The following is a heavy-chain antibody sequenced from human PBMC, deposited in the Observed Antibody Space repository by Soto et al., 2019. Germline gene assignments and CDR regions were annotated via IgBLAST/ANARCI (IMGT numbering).Heavy chain of an antibody. CDR2: ISGSGGST. D-gene: IGHD2-21*01. CDR3: AKDDRIAYYYFDY. V-gene: IGHV3-23*01. J-gene: IGHJ4*02. Sequence: GGSLRLSCAASGFTFSSYAMSWVRQSPVKGLEWVSAISGSGGSTYYADSVKGRFTISRDNSKNTLYLQMNSLRAEDTAVYYCAKDDRIAYYYFDYWGQGTLVTVSS. CDR1: GFTFSSYA.